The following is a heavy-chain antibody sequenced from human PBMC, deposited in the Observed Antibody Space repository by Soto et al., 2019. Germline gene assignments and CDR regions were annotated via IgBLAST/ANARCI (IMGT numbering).Heavy chain of an antibody. Sequence: SETLSLTCTVSGGSISSGDYYWSWIRQPPGKGLQWIGYIYYSGSTYYNPSLKSRVTISVDPSQNQFSLKLSSVTAADTAVYYCAREVVGDSWGRGSRQKRAFAIWGQGTMVTVSS. CDR3: AREVVGDSWGRGSRQKRAFAI. CDR1: GGSISSGDYY. J-gene: IGHJ3*02. D-gene: IGHD1-26*01. CDR2: IYYSGST. V-gene: IGHV4-30-4*01.